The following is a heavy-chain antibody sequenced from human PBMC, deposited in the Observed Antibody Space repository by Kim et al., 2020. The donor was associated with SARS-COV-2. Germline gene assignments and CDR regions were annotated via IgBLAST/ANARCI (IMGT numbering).Heavy chain of an antibody. Sequence: SETLSLTCTVSGGSISSSSYYWGWIRQPPGKGLEWIGSIYYSGSTYYNPSLKSRVTISVDTSKNQFSLKLSSVTAADTAVYYCASSWNIAVAGTFDYWGQGTLVTVSS. CDR3: ASSWNIAVAGTFDY. J-gene: IGHJ4*02. CDR1: GGSISSSSYY. D-gene: IGHD6-19*01. V-gene: IGHV4-39*07. CDR2: IYYSGST.